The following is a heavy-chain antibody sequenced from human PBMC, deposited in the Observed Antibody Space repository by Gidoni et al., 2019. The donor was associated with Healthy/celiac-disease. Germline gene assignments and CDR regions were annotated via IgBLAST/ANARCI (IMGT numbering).Heavy chain of an antibody. D-gene: IGHD2-2*01. Sequence: QVQLVQSGAEVKQPGSSVKVSCKASGGTFSSYAISWVRQAPGQGLEWMGGIIPIFGTANYAQKFQGRVTITADESTSTAYMELSSLRSEDTAVYYCAVFRRNCSSTSCYVGYYYYYMDVWGKGTTVTVSS. CDR2: IIPIFGTA. CDR3: AVFRRNCSSTSCYVGYYYYYMDV. CDR1: GGTFSSYA. V-gene: IGHV1-69*01. J-gene: IGHJ6*03.